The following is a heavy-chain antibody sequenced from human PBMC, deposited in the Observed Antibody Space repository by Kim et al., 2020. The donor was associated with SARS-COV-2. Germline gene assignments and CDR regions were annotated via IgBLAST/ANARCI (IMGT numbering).Heavy chain of an antibody. V-gene: IGHV4-34*01. Sequence: QRVNTNFPPSLKSRVTSSIDTSKNQFSLNVSSVTAADTAVYYCARGTIFEPWGQGTLVTVSS. CDR3: ARGTIFEP. J-gene: IGHJ5*02. D-gene: IGHD3-3*01. CDR2: QRVNT.